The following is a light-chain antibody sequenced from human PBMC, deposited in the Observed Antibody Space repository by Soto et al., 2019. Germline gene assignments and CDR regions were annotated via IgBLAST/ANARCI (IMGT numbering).Light chain of an antibody. Sequence: QSVLTQPPSASGSPGQSVTISCTGTKNDIGVYDFVSWYQHHPGKAPRLIIYEVVQRPSGVPDRFSGSKSGNTASLTVSGLEAADEDDYCCTSYAGSNTYVFGSGTKVTVL. CDR2: EVV. V-gene: IGLV2-8*01. J-gene: IGLJ1*01. CDR1: KNDIGVYDF. CDR3: TSYAGSNTYV.